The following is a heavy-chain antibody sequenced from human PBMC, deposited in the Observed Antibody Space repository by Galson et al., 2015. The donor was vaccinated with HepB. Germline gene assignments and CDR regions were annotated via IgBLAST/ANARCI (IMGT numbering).Heavy chain of an antibody. CDR2: ISFDGSYK. D-gene: IGHD3-3*01. V-gene: IGHV3-30*04. Sequence: LEWVAVISFDGSYKYYADSVKGRFTISRDNSKNTLYLQMNSLRAEVTAVYYCATDFWSGYLRHHYYYGMDVGGQGTTVTVFS. J-gene: IGHJ6*02. CDR3: ATDFWSGYLRHHYYYGMDV.